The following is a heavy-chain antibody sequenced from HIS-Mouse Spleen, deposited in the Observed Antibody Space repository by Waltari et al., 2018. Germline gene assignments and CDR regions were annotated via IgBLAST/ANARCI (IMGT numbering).Heavy chain of an antibody. Sequence: QVQLVESGGGVVHPGRSLRLSCAASGFTFSSYAMHWVRQAPGKGLEWVAVISYDGSNKYYADSVKGRFTISRDNSKNTLYLQMNSLRAEDTAVYYCARKRYYFDYWGQGTLVTVSS. CDR3: ARKRYYFDY. CDR1: GFTFSSYA. CDR2: ISYDGSNK. J-gene: IGHJ4*02. V-gene: IGHV3-30*04.